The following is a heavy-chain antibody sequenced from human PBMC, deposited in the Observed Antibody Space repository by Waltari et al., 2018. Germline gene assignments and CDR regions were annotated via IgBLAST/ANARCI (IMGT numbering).Heavy chain of an antibody. CDR1: GFTFSSHA. Sequence: EVQLLESGGGLVQPGGSLRLSCAASGFTFSSHALRWVRQAPGKGLEWVSVIYSGYSTYYADSVKGRFTISRDNSKNTLYLQMNSLRAEDTAVYYCAKSAGTPRGAFDIWGQGTMVTVSS. CDR2: IYSGYST. CDR3: AKSAGTPRGAFDI. V-gene: IGHV3-23*03. D-gene: IGHD1-7*01. J-gene: IGHJ3*02.